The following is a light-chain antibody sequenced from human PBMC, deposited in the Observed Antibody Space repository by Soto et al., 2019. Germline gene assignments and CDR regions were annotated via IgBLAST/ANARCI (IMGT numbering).Light chain of an antibody. CDR3: QQYNDNWT. CDR1: QSISSW. CDR2: KAS. V-gene: IGKV1-5*03. Sequence: DIQMTQSPSTLSASVGDRVTITCRASQSISSWLAWYQQKPGQAPKLLIYKASTLQSGVPSRFSGSGSGTEFTLAFSSPQPDDSATYYCQQYNDNWTFGQGTKVEIK. J-gene: IGKJ1*01.